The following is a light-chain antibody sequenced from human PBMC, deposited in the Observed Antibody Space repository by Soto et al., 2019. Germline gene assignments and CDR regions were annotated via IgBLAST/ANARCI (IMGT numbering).Light chain of an antibody. CDR2: EGS. J-gene: IGLJ6*01. CDR3: TSYTPTGALV. Sequence: QSALTQPASVSGSPGQSITISCTGTNSDVGSYNLVSWYQHHPGKAPKLMVYEGSRRPSGVSNRFSGSKSGNTASLTISGLQSEDEADYYCTSYTPTGALVFGSGTQLTVL. CDR1: NSDVGSYNL. V-gene: IGLV2-14*02.